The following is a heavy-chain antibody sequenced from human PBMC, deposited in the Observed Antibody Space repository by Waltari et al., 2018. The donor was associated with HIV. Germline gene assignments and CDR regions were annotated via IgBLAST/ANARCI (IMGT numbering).Heavy chain of an antibody. J-gene: IGHJ3*02. CDR1: GFIFDDYA. D-gene: IGHD3-3*02. Sequence: DVQLVESGGDLVQPGRSLRLSCAGSGFIFDDYAMHWVRQAPGRGLGWVAGLSWKGGTMDYADSLKGRFTVSRENANNSLYLQMNNLRPDDTALYFCARLSTILHTFDKWGRGTMVTVSS. V-gene: IGHV3-9*01. CDR2: LSWKGGTM. CDR3: ARLSTILHTFDK.